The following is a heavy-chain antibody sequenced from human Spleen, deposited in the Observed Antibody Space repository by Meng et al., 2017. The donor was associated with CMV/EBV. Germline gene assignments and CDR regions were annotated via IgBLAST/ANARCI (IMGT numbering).Heavy chain of an antibody. CDR1: GFTFSSYA. CDR3: AKDKIEGVGDY. D-gene: IGHD3-22*01. V-gene: IGHV3-23*01. CDR2: ISGSGGST. J-gene: IGHJ4*02. Sequence: GESLKISCAASGFTFSSYAMSWVRQAPGKGLEWVSAISGSGGSTYYADSVKGRFTISRDNSKNTLYLQMNSLRAEDTAVYYRAKDKIEGVGDYWGQGTLVTVSS.